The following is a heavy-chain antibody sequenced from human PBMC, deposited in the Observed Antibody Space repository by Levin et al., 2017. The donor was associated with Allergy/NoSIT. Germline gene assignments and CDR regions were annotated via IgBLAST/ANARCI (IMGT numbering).Heavy chain of an antibody. D-gene: IGHD3-10*01. CDR2: ISYDGSNK. J-gene: IGHJ4*02. CDR1: GFTFSSYG. CDR3: ARAHYGSGSYYRPLDY. Sequence: GESLKISCAASGFTFSSYGMHWVRQAPGKGLEWVAVISYDGSNKYYADSVKGRFTISRDNSKNTLFLQMNSLRAEDTAVYYCARAHYGSGSYYRPLDYWGQGTLVTVSS. V-gene: IGHV3-30*03.